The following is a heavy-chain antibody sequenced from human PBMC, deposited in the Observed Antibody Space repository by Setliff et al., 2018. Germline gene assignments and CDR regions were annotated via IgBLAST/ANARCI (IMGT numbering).Heavy chain of an antibody. CDR2: IKSAADGGTI. D-gene: IGHD3-10*01. Sequence: PGGSLRLSCLASGFSFSNTKMSWIRQAPGKGLEWVGSIKSAADGGTIEYAAAVNGRFAVSRDDSKNTLFLQMNSLKTDDTDLYYCTTDWSRGDSGNYLRLDYWGPGTLVTVSS. CDR3: TTDWSRGDSGNYLRLDY. CDR1: GFSFSNTK. J-gene: IGHJ4*02. V-gene: IGHV3-15*01.